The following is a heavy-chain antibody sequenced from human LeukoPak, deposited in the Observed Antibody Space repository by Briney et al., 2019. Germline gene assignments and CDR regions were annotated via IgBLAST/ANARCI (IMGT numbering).Heavy chain of an antibody. V-gene: IGHV4-39*01. CDR1: GGSISSSSYY. J-gene: IGHJ5*02. CDR2: IYYSGST. D-gene: IGHD4-11*01. Sequence: PSETLSLTCTVSGGSISSSSYYWGWIRQPPGKGLEWIGSIYYSGSTYYNPSLKSRVTISVDTSKSQFPLKLSSVTAADTAVYYCARHDYSNYANWFDPWGQGTLVTVSS. CDR3: ARHDYSNYANWFDP.